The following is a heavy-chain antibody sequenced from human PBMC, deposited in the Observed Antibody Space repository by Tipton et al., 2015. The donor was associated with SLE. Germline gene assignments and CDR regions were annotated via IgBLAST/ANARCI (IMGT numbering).Heavy chain of an antibody. CDR1: GFTFSSYA. Sequence: GSLRLSCAASGFTFSSYAMSWVRQAPGKGLEWVSAISGSGGSTYYADSVKGRFTISRDNAKNSLYLQMNSLRAEDTAVYYCARVKSPRTIFVQHWGQGTLVTVSS. CDR3: ARVKSPRTIFVQH. CDR2: ISGSGGST. V-gene: IGHV3-23*01. J-gene: IGHJ1*01. D-gene: IGHD3-3*01.